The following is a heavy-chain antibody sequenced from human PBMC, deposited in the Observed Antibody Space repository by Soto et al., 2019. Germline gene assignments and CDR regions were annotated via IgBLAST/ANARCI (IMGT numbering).Heavy chain of an antibody. Sequence: SETLSLTCTVSGGSISGYYWSWIRQPPGKGLEWIGYMYNTGSTVYNPSFKSRVTISVDTSKNQFSLKLSSVTAADTAVYYCARTVGFGEFAYYYYYGMDVWGQGTTVTVSS. J-gene: IGHJ6*02. CDR1: GGSISGYY. V-gene: IGHV4-59*01. D-gene: IGHD3-10*01. CDR3: ARTVGFGEFAYYYYYGMDV. CDR2: MYNTGST.